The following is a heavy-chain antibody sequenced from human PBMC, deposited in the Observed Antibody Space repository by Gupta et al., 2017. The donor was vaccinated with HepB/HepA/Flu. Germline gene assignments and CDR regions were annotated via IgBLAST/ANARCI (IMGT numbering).Heavy chain of an antibody. J-gene: IGHJ4*02. CDR1: GYTFTSYW. CDR2: IYPGDSDT. CDR3: ARLWARYASSGFADN. Sequence: EVQLVQSGAEVKKPGESLKISCKGSGYTFTSYWIGWVRQMPGKGLEWMGIIYPGDSDTRYRPSFEGQVTIPADKAISPAYLQWSRLKASDTAMYYCARLWARYASSGFADNWGQGTLGTVSA. D-gene: IGHD3-22*01. V-gene: IGHV5-51*01.